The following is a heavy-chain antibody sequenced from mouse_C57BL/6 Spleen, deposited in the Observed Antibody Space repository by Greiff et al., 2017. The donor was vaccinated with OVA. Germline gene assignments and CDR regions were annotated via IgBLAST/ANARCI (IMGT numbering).Heavy chain of an antibody. J-gene: IGHJ3*01. CDR1: GYTFTDYY. CDR3: ARPPTVVATKGFAY. D-gene: IGHD1-1*01. Sequence: QVHVKQSGPELVKPGASVKISCKASGYTFTDYYINWVKQRPGQGLEWIGWIFPGSGSTYYNEKFKGKATLTVDKSSSTAYMLLSSLTSEDSAVYFCARPPTVVATKGFAYWGQGTLVTVSA. CDR2: IFPGSGST. V-gene: IGHV1-75*01.